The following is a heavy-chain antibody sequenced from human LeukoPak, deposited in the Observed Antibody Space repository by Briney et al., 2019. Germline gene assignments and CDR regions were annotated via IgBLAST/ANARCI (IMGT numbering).Heavy chain of an antibody. D-gene: IGHD3-3*01. CDR3: ARDLLLRGYDFWSGYSTFDY. V-gene: IGHV1-18*01. Sequence: ASAKVSWEASGYTLTSYGISWVRPAPGQGLEWMGWISAYNGNTNYAQKLQSTVTTSTDTSTSTAYRELRSLRSDDTAVYYCARDLLLRGYDFWSGYSTFDYWGQRALVTVSS. CDR1: GYTLTSYG. CDR2: ISAYNGNT. J-gene: IGHJ4*02.